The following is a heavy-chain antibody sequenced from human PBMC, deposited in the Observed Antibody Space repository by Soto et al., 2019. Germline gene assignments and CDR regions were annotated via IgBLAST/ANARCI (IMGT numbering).Heavy chain of an antibody. CDR3: ARTYGSGSPYYYYYYMDV. Sequence: QVQLQESGPGLVKPSQTLSLTCTVSGDSISSDGYHWSWIRQSPVKGLELIGYISYSGSTFYNPSLKSRFTISADTSKTQFSLNVRFVTAADTAAYYCARTYGSGSPYYYYYYMDVWGKGTTVTVS. J-gene: IGHJ6*03. CDR2: ISYSGST. D-gene: IGHD3-10*01. CDR1: GDSISSDGYH. V-gene: IGHV4-31*03.